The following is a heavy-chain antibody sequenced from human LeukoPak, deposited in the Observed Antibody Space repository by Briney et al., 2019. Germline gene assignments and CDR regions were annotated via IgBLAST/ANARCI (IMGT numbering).Heavy chain of an antibody. CDR2: INPSGGST. CDR1: GYTFTSYY. CDR3: ARAGAADAFDI. D-gene: IGHD7-27*01. J-gene: IGHJ3*02. V-gene: IGHV1-46*01. Sequence: ASVKVSCKASGYTFTSYYMHWVRQAPGQGLEWMGIINPSGGSTSYAQKFQGRVTMTRDMSTSTVYMELSSLRSEDTAVYYCARAGAADAFDIWGQGTMVTVSS.